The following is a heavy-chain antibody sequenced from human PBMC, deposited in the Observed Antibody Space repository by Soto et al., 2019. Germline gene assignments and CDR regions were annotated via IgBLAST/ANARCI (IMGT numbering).Heavy chain of an antibody. Sequence: PGGSLRLSCAASEFTFSNYVMGWVRQAPGKGLEWVSSITNSGRSTYYADSVKGRFTISRDNSKNTLSLQVNSLRAEDTAVYYCAKGSNWGVGYYFDCWGQGALVTVSS. CDR2: ITNSGRST. V-gene: IGHV3-23*01. CDR1: EFTFSNYV. D-gene: IGHD7-27*01. J-gene: IGHJ4*02. CDR3: AKGSNWGVGYYFDC.